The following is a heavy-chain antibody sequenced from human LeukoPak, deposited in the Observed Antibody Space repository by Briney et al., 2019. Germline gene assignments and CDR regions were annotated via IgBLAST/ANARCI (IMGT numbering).Heavy chain of an antibody. J-gene: IGHJ4*02. CDR3: ASDVDTAMDTDY. D-gene: IGHD5-18*01. V-gene: IGHV3-48*03. CDR1: GFTFSSYE. Sequence: GGSLRLSRAASGFTFSSYEMNWVRQAPGKGLEWVSYISSSGSTIYYADSVKGRFTISRDNAKNSLYLQMNSLRAEDTAVYYCASDVDTAMDTDYWGQGTLVTVSS. CDR2: ISSSGSTI.